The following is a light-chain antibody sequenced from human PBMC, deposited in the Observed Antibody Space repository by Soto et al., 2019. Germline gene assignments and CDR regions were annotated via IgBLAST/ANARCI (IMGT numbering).Light chain of an antibody. Sequence: QSVLTQPPSASETPGQRVTISCSGRSSNIGSNYVYWYQQLPGTAPKLLIYRNNQRPSGVPDRFSGSKSGTSASLAISGLRSEDEADYYCAAWDDSLSGLYVFGTGTKVTVL. V-gene: IGLV1-47*01. CDR2: RNN. CDR1: SSNIGSNY. J-gene: IGLJ1*01. CDR3: AAWDDSLSGLYV.